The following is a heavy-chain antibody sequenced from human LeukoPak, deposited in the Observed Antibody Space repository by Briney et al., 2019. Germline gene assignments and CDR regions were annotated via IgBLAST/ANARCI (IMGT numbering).Heavy chain of an antibody. J-gene: IGHJ4*02. V-gene: IGHV1-18*01. CDR2: ISAYNGDT. CDR1: GYTFNTSG. Sequence: ASVKVSCKASGYTFNTSGIIWVRQAPGQGLERMGWISAYNGDTTYAQKLQGRVTLTTDASTSTAYMELRSLRSDDTAVYYCARESTGGSLEIDYWGQGTLVTVSS. CDR3: ARESTGGSLEIDY. D-gene: IGHD2-8*02.